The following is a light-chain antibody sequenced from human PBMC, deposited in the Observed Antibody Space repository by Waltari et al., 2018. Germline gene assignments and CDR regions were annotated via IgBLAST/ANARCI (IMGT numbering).Light chain of an antibody. CDR3: ASYTNSDSEV. J-gene: IGLJ3*02. V-gene: IGLV2-14*01. Sequence: QSALTQPASVSGSPGQSITISCTGTSGDVGGYNYVFWFQQQPGKVPKLIISDVSNRPCGVSGRFSGSKSGNTASLTISGLQAEDEASYYCASYTNSDSEVFGGGTKVTVL. CDR1: SGDVGGYNY. CDR2: DVS.